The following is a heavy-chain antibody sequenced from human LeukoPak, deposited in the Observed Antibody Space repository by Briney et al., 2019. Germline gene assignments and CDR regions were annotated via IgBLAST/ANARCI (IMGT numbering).Heavy chain of an antibody. V-gene: IGHV4-34*01. D-gene: IGHD2-15*01. CDR2: INHSGST. CDR3: ARGYCSGGSCYPTSRHYYYGMDV. CDR1: GGSISSYY. Sequence: SETLSLTCTVSGGSISSYYWSWIRQPPGKGLEWIGEINHSGSTNYNPSLKSRVTISVDTSKNQFSLKLSSVTAADTAVYYCARGYCSGGSCYPTSRHYYYGMDVWGQGTTVTVSS. J-gene: IGHJ6*02.